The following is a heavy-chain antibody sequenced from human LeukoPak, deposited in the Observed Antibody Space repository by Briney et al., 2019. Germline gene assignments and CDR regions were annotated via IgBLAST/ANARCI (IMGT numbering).Heavy chain of an antibody. V-gene: IGHV3-48*01. CDR1: GFTLRNYA. CDR2: ISSSSSTI. CDR3: ARALGGYSYGWGPSDY. D-gene: IGHD5-18*01. J-gene: IGHJ4*02. Sequence: QTGGSLRLSCAASGFTLRNYAMSWVRQAPGKGLEWVSYISSSSSTIYYADSVKGRFTISRDNSKNTLYLQMNSLRAEDTAVYYCARALGGYSYGWGPSDYWGQGTLVTVSS.